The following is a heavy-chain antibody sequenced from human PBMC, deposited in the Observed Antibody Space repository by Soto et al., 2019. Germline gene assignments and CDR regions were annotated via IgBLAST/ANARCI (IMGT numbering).Heavy chain of an antibody. D-gene: IGHD2-21*02. CDR2: ISGSGATS. CDR3: AKTETMVVVTVQPRWFDS. Sequence: GGSLRLSCTASGFNFNNQAMSWIRQAPGKGLEWVSTISGSGATSLYADSVKGRFTIFKDSSQAYLDLKSLRVEDSATYYCAKTETMVVVTVQPRWFDSWGRGTLVTVSS. J-gene: IGHJ5*01. CDR1: GFNFNNQA. V-gene: IGHV3-23*01.